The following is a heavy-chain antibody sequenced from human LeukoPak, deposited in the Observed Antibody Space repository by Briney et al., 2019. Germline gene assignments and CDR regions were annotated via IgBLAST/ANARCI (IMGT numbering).Heavy chain of an antibody. Sequence: ASVKVSCKASGYTFTSYVISWVRQAPGQGLEWMGWISAYNGNTNYAQKLQGRVTMTTDTSTSTAYMELRSLRSDDTAVCYCAGSGSYYDFWSGYPFDYWGQGTLVTISS. CDR1: GYTFTSYV. J-gene: IGHJ4*02. V-gene: IGHV1-18*01. CDR2: ISAYNGNT. D-gene: IGHD3-3*01. CDR3: AGSGSYYDFWSGYPFDY.